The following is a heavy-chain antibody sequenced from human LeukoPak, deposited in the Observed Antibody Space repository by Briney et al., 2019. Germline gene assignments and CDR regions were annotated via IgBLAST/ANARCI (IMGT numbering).Heavy chain of an antibody. CDR3: TRMTTGHDY. D-gene: IGHD4-17*01. V-gene: IGHV4-34*01. CDR1: GVSFNNYY. J-gene: IGHJ4*02. CDR2: INHSGYT. Sequence: SSETLSLTCAVSGVSFNNYYWSWVRQTPGQGLEWIGEINHSGYTNDSPSLKSRVTLSIDTSRKQFSLNPRSVTVADTGIYYCTRMTTGHDYWGQRTLVTVSS.